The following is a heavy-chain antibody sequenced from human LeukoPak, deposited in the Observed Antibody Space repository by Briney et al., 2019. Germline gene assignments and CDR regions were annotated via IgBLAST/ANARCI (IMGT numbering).Heavy chain of an antibody. V-gene: IGHV3-23*01. Sequence: PGGSLRLSCAASGFTFSSYAMSWVRQAPGKGLEWVSAISGSGGSTYYADSVKGRFTISRDNAKNSLYLQMNSLRAEDTAVYYCAKEGGYDILTGYYIDYWGQGTLVTVSS. CDR3: AKEGGYDILTGYYIDY. CDR2: ISGSGGST. CDR1: GFTFSSYA. D-gene: IGHD3-9*01. J-gene: IGHJ4*02.